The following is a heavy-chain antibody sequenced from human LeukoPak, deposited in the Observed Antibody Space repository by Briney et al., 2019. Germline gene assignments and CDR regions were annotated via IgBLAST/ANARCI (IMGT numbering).Heavy chain of an antibody. CDR2: IYTSGST. J-gene: IGHJ5*02. CDR1: GGSISSGSYY. Sequence: SQTLSLTCTVSGGSISSGSYYWSWIRQPAGKGLEWIGRIYTSGSTNYNPSLKSRVTISVDTSKNQFSLKLSSVTAADTAVYYCARDVTGTTYWFDPWGQGTLVTVSS. CDR3: ARDVTGTTYWFDP. V-gene: IGHV4-61*02. D-gene: IGHD1-1*01.